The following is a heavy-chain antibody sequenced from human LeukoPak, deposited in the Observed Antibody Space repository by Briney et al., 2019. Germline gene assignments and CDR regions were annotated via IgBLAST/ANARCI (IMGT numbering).Heavy chain of an antibody. J-gene: IGHJ6*02. D-gene: IGHD6-13*01. V-gene: IGHV3-73*01. CDR1: GFTFSGSA. CDR3: TRHVGDPGIAAAGYYYYGMDV. CDR2: IRSKANRYAT. Sequence: GGSLKLSCAASGFTFSGSAMHWVRQASGKGLEWGGRIRSKANRYATAYAASVKGRFTISRDDSKNTAYLQMNSLKTEDTAVYYCTRHVGDPGIAAAGYYYYGMDVWGQGTTVTVSS.